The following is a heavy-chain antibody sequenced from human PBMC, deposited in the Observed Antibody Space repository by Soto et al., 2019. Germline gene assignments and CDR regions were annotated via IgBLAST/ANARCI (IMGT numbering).Heavy chain of an antibody. CDR2: IIPIFGTA. D-gene: IGHD5-12*01. J-gene: IGHJ6*02. V-gene: IGHV1-69*06. CDR1: GGTFSSYA. CDR3: ARDPKYIVATTAYYHYGMDV. Sequence: SVKVSCKASGGTFSSYAISWVRQAPGQGLEWMGGIIPIFGTANYAQKFQGRVTITADKSTSTAYMELSSLRSEDTAVYYCARDPKYIVATTAYYHYGMDVWGQGTTVTVSS.